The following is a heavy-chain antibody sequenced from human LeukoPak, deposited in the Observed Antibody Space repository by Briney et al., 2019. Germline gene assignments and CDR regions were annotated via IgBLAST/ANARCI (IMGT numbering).Heavy chain of an antibody. V-gene: IGHV1-2*02. CDR2: INPNSGGT. J-gene: IGHJ3*02. Sequence: ASVKVSCKASGYTFTGYYMHWVRQAPGQGLEWMGWINPNSGGTNYAQKFQGRVTMTRDTSISTAYMELSRLRSDDTAVYYCARGCSGTSCYTEDAFDIWGQGTMVTVSS. D-gene: IGHD2-2*02. CDR1: GYTFTGYY. CDR3: ARGCSGTSCYTEDAFDI.